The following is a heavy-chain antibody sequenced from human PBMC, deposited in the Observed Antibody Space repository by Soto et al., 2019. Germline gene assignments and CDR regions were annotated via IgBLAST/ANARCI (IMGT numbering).Heavy chain of an antibody. J-gene: IGHJ6*02. CDR3: AREPYSSSSYYYYGMDV. D-gene: IGHD6-6*01. Sequence: GASVEVSCKXSGYTFTSYYMHWVRQAPGQGLEWMGIINPSGGSTSYAQKFQGRVTMTRDTSTSTVYMELSSLRSEDTAVYYCAREPYSSSSYYYYGMDVWGQGTTVTVSS. CDR2: INPSGGST. CDR1: GYTFTSYY. V-gene: IGHV1-46*01.